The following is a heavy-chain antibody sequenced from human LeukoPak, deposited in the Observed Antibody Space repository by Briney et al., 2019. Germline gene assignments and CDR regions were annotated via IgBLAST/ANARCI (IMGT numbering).Heavy chain of an antibody. V-gene: IGHV1-24*01. CDR2: FDPEDGET. J-gene: IGHJ4*02. CDR3: ATAGKKWFGELSY. CDR1: GYTLTELS. D-gene: IGHD3-10*01. Sequence: ASVKVSCKVSGYTLTELSMHWVRQAPGKGPEWTGGFDPEDGETIYAQKFQGRVTMTEDTSTDTAYMELSSLRSEDTAVYYCATAGKKWFGELSYWGQGTLVTASS.